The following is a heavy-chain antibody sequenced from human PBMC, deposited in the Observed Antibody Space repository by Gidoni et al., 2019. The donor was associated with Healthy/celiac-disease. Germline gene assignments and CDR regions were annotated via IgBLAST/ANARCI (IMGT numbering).Heavy chain of an antibody. CDR2: IYWDDDK. CDR3: AHRPPDKYPGVLRKGDYFDY. CDR1: GFSLSTSGVG. J-gene: IGHJ4*02. D-gene: IGHD2-8*01. V-gene: IGHV2-5*02. Sequence: QITLKESGPTLVKPTQTLTLTCTFSGFSLSTSGVGVGWIRQPPGKALEWLALIYWDDDKRYSPSLKSRLTITKDTSKNQVVLTMTNMDPVDTATYYCAHRPPDKYPGVLRKGDYFDYWGQGTLVTVSS.